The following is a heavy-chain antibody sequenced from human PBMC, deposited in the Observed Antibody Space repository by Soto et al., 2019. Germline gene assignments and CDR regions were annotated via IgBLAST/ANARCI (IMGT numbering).Heavy chain of an antibody. Sequence: QLRLQESGPGLVKPSETLSLTCTVSGGSISSSSYYWGWIRQPPGKGLEWIGSIYYSGSTYYNPSLKSRVTISVDTSKNQFSLKLSSVTAADTAVYYCARHLFSSGWYLIWGQGTMVTVSS. D-gene: IGHD6-19*01. V-gene: IGHV4-39*01. CDR2: IYYSGST. CDR1: GGSISSSSYY. CDR3: ARHLFSSGWYLI. J-gene: IGHJ3*02.